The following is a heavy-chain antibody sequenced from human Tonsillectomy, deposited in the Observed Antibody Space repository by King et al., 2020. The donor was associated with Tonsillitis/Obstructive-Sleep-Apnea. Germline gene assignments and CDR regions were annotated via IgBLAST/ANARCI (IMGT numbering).Heavy chain of an antibody. CDR2: ISWNSGSI. CDR3: AKDYGNGFDP. V-gene: IGHV3-9*01. J-gene: IGHJ5*02. CDR1: GSTFDDYA. D-gene: IGHD3-10*01. Sequence: VQLVESGGGLVQPGRSLRLSCAASGSTFDDYAMHWVRQAPGKGLEWVSGISWNSGSIGYADSVKGRFTISRDNAKNSLYLQMNSLRAEDTALYYCAKDYGNGFDPWGQGTLVTVSS.